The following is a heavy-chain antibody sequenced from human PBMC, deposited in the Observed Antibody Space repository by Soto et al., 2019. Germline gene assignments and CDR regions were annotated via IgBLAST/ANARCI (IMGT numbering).Heavy chain of an antibody. J-gene: IGHJ6*02. CDR3: ARLVHDFWSGYPSGMDV. V-gene: IGHV5-51*01. CDR1: GYSFTSYW. D-gene: IGHD3-3*01. CDR2: IYPGDSDT. Sequence: PGESLKISCKGSGYSFTSYWIGWVRQMPVKGLEWMGIIYPGDSDTRYSPSFQGQVTISADKSISTAYLQWSSLKASDTAMYYCARLVHDFWSGYPSGMDVWGQGTTVTVSS.